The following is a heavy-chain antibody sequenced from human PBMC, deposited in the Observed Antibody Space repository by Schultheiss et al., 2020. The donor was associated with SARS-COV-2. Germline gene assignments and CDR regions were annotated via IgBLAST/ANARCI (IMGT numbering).Heavy chain of an antibody. V-gene: IGHV1-18*04. Sequence: ASVKVSCKASGYTFTGYYMHWVRQAPGQGLEWMGGISAYNGNTNYAQKLQGRVTMTTDTSTSTAYMELRSLRSDDTAVYYCAVGATAEYFQHWGQGTLVTVSS. D-gene: IGHD1-26*01. J-gene: IGHJ1*01. CDR1: GYTFTGYY. CDR2: ISAYNGNT. CDR3: AVGATAEYFQH.